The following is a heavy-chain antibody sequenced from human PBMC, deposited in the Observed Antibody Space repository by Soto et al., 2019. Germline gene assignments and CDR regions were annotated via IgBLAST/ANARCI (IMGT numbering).Heavy chain of an antibody. J-gene: IGHJ4*02. Sequence: GGSLRLSCASSVFTFISYAMSWVRQAPGKGLEWVSAISGSGGSTYYADSVKGRFTISRDNSKNTLYLQMNSLRAEDTAVYYCAKVLARYSSGWYYWGQGTLVTVSS. D-gene: IGHD6-19*01. CDR3: AKVLARYSSGWYY. V-gene: IGHV3-23*01. CDR2: ISGSGGST. CDR1: VFTFISYA.